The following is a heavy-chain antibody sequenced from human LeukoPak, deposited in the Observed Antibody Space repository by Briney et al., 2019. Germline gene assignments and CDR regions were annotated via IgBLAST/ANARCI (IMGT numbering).Heavy chain of an antibody. CDR1: GFTFSSYG. Sequence: GGSLRLSCAASGFTFSSYGMHWVRQAPGKGLEWVAVIWYDGSNKYYADSVKGRFTISRDNSKNTLYLQMNSLRAEDTAVYYCARGYYYDSSGYYPFDYWGQGTLVTVSS. D-gene: IGHD3-22*01. CDR3: ARGYYYDSSGYYPFDY. V-gene: IGHV3-33*01. CDR2: IWYDGSNK. J-gene: IGHJ4*02.